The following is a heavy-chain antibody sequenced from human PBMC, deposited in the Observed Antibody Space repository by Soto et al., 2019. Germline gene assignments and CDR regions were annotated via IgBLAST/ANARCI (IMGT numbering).Heavy chain of an antibody. CDR1: GYSFTSYW. J-gene: IGHJ6*02. Sequence: PGESLKISCKGSGYSFTSYWIGWVRQMPGKGLEWMGIIYPGDSDTRYSPSFQGQVTISADKSISTAYLQWSSLKASDTAMYYCARYRPYDSSGYYWSYYYYGMDVWGQGTTVTVSS. CDR2: IYPGDSDT. D-gene: IGHD3-22*01. CDR3: ARYRPYDSSGYYWSYYYYGMDV. V-gene: IGHV5-51*01.